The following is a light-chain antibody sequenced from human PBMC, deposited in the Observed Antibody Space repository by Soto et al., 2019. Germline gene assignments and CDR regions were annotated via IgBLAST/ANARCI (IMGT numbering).Light chain of an antibody. J-gene: IGKJ1*01. V-gene: IGKV3-11*01. CDR2: DAS. Sequence: EIVLTQSPATLSSSPGERATLSCRARQRISSYLAWYQQKPGQAPRLLIYDASDRATGITARLSGSGSGNDFTLTISSLEPEEFSVYYCQERSNRPRTFVHGNKVEIK. CDR3: QERSNRPRT. CDR1: QRISSY.